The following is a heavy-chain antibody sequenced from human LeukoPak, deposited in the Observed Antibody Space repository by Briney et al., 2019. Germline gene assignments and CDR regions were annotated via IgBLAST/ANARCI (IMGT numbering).Heavy chain of an antibody. D-gene: IGHD3-22*01. J-gene: IGHJ4*02. Sequence: PGGSLRLSCAASGFTFSSYAMSWVRQAPGKGLEWVSAISGSGGITYYADSVKGRFTISRDNSKNTLYLQMNSLRAEDTAVYYCAKGGNYYYDSSGYRPFDYWGQGTLVTVSS. CDR3: AKGGNYYYDSSGYRPFDY. CDR1: GFTFSSYA. V-gene: IGHV3-23*01. CDR2: ISGSGGIT.